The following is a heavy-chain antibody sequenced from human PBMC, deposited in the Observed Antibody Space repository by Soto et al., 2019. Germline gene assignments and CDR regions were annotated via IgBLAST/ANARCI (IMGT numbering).Heavy chain of an antibody. V-gene: IGHV1-69*01. D-gene: IGHD3-16*01. CDR3: ARTAPMDAGDKYYYDF. J-gene: IGHJ4*02. CDR2: IIPFFGTA. Sequence: QVQLVQSGAEVQKTGSSVKVSCKTSGGTFSTFGISWVRQAPGQGLDWMGGIIPFFGTAEYSQKFEDRITITADESTNTVYMDLRSLTSEYTAIYYCARTAPMDAGDKYYYDFWGQGALVTVSS. CDR1: GGTFSTFG.